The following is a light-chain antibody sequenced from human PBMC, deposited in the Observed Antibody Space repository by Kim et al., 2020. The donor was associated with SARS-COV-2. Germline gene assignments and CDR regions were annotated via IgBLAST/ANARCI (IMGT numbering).Light chain of an antibody. CDR1: QGISTW. CDR3: QQYNTSPWT. J-gene: IGKJ1*01. Sequence: DIQMTQSPSTLSASVGDTVTITCRASQGISTWLAWYQQKLGKAPKFLIYKASSLESGVPSRFSGSGSGTAFTLTITSLQPDDFATYYCQQYNTSPWTFGQGTKVDIK. V-gene: IGKV1-5*03. CDR2: KAS.